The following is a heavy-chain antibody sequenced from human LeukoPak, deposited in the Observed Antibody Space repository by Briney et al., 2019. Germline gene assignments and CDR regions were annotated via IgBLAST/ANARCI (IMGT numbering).Heavy chain of an antibody. J-gene: IGHJ4*02. CDR2: IYYSGNT. V-gene: IGHV4-39*01. D-gene: IGHD3/OR15-3a*01. CDR1: GVSISSSNSY. CDR3: ARQTGSGLFILP. Sequence: SETLSLTCTVSGVSISSSNSYWGWIRQPPGKGLEWIGSIYYSGNTYYNASLKSQVSISIDTSKNQFSLKLTTVTAADTAVYYCARQTGSGLFILPGGQGTLVTVSS.